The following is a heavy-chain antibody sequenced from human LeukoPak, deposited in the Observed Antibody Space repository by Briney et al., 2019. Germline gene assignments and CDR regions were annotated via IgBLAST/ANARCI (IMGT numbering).Heavy chain of an antibody. CDR3: GKDRDFWSGYCFDY. D-gene: IGHD3-3*01. Sequence: PGRSLRLSCAASGFTFDDYAMLWARQAPGKGLEWVSGISWNSGSIGYADSVKGRFTISRDNAKNSLYLQMNSLRAEDAALYYCGKDRDFWSGYCFDYWGQGTLVTVSS. V-gene: IGHV3-9*01. J-gene: IGHJ4*02. CDR1: GFTFDDYA. CDR2: ISWNSGSI.